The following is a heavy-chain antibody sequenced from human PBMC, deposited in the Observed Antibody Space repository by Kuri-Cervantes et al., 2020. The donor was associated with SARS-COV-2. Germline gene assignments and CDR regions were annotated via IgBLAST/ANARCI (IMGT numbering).Heavy chain of an antibody. CDR2: IFYSGSA. D-gene: IGHD3-9*01. CDR1: GGSQSRADYY. CDR3: ARIGYFDWLFHSDHDHYGFDY. J-gene: IGHJ4*02. Sequence: SETLSLTCTVTGGSQSRADYYWTWVRQPPGKGLEWIGNIFYSGSASYNPSLKSRLTMSLDMSKNQFPLKLSSVTAADTAVYYCARIGYFDWLFHSDHDHYGFDYWGQGTLVTVSS. V-gene: IGHV4-61*08.